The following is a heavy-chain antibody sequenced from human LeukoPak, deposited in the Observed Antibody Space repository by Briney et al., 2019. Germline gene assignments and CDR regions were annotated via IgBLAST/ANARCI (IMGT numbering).Heavy chain of an antibody. CDR3: ARDVTRPNDAYFDY. Sequence: GGSLRLSCAASGFTFSSYTMHWVRQASGKGLEWVAVISYDGSNKYYADSVKGRFTISRDNSKNTLYLQMNSLRAEDTAVYYCARDVTRPNDAYFDYWGQGTLVTVSS. J-gene: IGHJ4*02. D-gene: IGHD4-23*01. V-gene: IGHV3-30*01. CDR1: GFTFSSYT. CDR2: ISYDGSNK.